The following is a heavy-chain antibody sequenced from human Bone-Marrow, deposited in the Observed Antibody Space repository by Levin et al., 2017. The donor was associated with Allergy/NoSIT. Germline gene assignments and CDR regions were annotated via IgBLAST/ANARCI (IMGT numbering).Heavy chain of an antibody. V-gene: IGHV4-59*01. D-gene: IGHD2-15*01. CDR3: ARGVCSGGSCYSDY. CDR1: GGSIRSSY. J-gene: IGHJ4*02. Sequence: SQTLSLPCTVSGGSIRSSYWSWIRQPPGKGLEWIGYIYYSGSTNYNPSLKSRVTISVDTSKNQFSLKLSSVTAADTAVYYCARGVCSGGSCYSDYWGQGTLVTVSS. CDR2: IYYSGST.